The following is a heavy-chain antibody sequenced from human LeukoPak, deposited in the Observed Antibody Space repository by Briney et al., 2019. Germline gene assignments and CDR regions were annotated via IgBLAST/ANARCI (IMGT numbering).Heavy chain of an antibody. D-gene: IGHD6-19*01. V-gene: IGHV3-74*01. CDR1: GFTFSIFW. Sequence: GGALRLSCAASGFTFSIFWMHWVRRAPGKGPVGVSRINSDGSSTDYADYVKGRFTVSRDNAKNTHYLQMNSLRTEETDVYYCARRWAVAAVDYWGQETPVTVSS. CDR2: INSDGSST. CDR3: ARRWAVAAVDY. J-gene: IGHJ4*02.